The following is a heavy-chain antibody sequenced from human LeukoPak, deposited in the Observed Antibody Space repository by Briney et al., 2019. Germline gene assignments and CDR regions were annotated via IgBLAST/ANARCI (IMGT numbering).Heavy chain of an antibody. CDR3: ARHDYSNYANWFDP. CDR1: GGSISSSSYY. Sequence: PSETLSLTCTVSGGSISSSSYYWGWIRQPPGKGLEWIGGIYYSGSTYYNPSLKSRVTISVDTSKNQFSLKLSSVTAADTAVYYCARHDYSNYANWFDPWGQGTLVTVSS. V-gene: IGHV4-39*01. CDR2: IYYSGST. J-gene: IGHJ5*02. D-gene: IGHD4-11*01.